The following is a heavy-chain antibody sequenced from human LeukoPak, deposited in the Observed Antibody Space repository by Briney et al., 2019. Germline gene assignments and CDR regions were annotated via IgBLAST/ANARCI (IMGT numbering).Heavy chain of an antibody. D-gene: IGHD6-19*01. CDR2: INPNTGDT. CDR1: GYTFTGYY. Sequence: GASVKVSCKASGYTFTGYYTHWVRQAPGQGLEWMGWINPNTGDTNYARKFQGRVTMTRDTSISTAYMELSRLRSDDTAVYYCAPGGYSSGWPQHWGQGTLVTVSS. J-gene: IGHJ1*01. V-gene: IGHV1-2*02. CDR3: APGGYSSGWPQH.